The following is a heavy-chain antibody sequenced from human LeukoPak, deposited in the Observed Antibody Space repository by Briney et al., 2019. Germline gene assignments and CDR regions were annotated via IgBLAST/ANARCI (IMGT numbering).Heavy chain of an antibody. CDR2: INPNSGGT. Sequence: GASVKVSCKASGYTFTGYYMHWVRQAPGQGLEWMGRINPNSGGTNYAQKFQGRVTMTRDTSISTAYMELSRLRSDDTAFYYCARDKQLVRRPGPIDYWGQGTLVTVSS. CDR1: GYTFTGYY. CDR3: ARDKQLVRRPGPIDY. J-gene: IGHJ4*02. V-gene: IGHV1-2*06. D-gene: IGHD6-6*01.